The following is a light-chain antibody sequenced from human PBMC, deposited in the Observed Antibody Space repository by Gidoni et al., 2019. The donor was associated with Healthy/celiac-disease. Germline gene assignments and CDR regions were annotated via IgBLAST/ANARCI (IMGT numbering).Light chain of an antibody. CDR3: CSYAGSSTWV. Sequence: QSALTQPASVSGSPGQSITISCTGTISDVGSYNLVSWYKQHPVKAPKLMIYEVSKRPSGVSNRFSCSKSGNTASLTISGLQAEDEADYSCCSYAGSSTWVFGGGTKLTVL. V-gene: IGLV2-23*02. CDR2: EVS. J-gene: IGLJ3*02. CDR1: ISDVGSYNL.